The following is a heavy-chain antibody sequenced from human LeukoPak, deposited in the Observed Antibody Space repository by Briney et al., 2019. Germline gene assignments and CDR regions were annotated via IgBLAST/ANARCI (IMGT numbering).Heavy chain of an antibody. CDR3: ARWAGQGYTIDY. Sequence: GGSLRLSCAASGFTFSTYSMNWVRQAPGKGLEWVSSISSSSSYIYYADSVRGRFTISRDNAKNSLYLQMNSLRAEDTAVYYCARWAGQGYTIDYWGQGTLVTASS. CDR1: GFTFSTYS. V-gene: IGHV3-21*01. CDR2: ISSSSSYI. J-gene: IGHJ4*02. D-gene: IGHD5-18*01.